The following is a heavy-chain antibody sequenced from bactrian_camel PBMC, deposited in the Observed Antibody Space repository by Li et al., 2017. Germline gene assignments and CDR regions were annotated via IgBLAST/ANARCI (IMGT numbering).Heavy chain of an antibody. CDR2: IVSDGRT. Sequence: HVQLVESGGGSVQAGGSLRVSCAASGYTVSSGCMGWFRQAPGKERERVAGIVSDGRTSYANVVKGRFTISRDDANNTLLLQMTGLKPEDTAMYYCAAGRPGASCAVDYGTLRFTNYWGQGTQVTVS. D-gene: IGHD4*01. CDR1: GYTVSSGC. CDR3: AAGRPGASCAVDYGTLRFTNY. J-gene: IGHJ4*01. V-gene: IGHV3S53*01.